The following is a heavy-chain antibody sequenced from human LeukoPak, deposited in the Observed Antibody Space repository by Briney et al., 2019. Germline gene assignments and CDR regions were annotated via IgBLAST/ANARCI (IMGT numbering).Heavy chain of an antibody. D-gene: IGHD3-22*01. CDR1: GYTFTSYG. J-gene: IGHJ4*02. V-gene: IGHV1-18*01. CDR3: AGDRGDSSGYYPFDY. Sequence: RASVKVSCKASGYTFTSYGISWVRQAPGQGLEWMGWISAYNGNTNYAQKLQGRVTMTTDTSTSTAYMELRSLRSDDTAVYYCAGDRGDSSGYYPFDYWGQGTLVTVSS. CDR2: ISAYNGNT.